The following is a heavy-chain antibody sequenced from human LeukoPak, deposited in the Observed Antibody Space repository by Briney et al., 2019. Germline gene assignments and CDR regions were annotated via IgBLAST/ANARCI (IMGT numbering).Heavy chain of an antibody. CDR1: DGSISSYY. D-gene: IGHD5-12*01. CDR2: MLYSGST. CDR3: ARVELIVALPTSFDP. Sequence: SETLSLTCTVSDGSISSYYWSWIRQPPGKGLEWIGYMLYSGSTNYNPSLKSRLTISVDTSKNQFSLRLNSVTSADTAMYYCARVELIVALPTSFDPWGQGTLVTVSS. J-gene: IGHJ5*02. V-gene: IGHV4-59*12.